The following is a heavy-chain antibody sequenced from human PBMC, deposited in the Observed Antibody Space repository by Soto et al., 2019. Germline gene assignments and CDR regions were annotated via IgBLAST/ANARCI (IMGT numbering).Heavy chain of an antibody. D-gene: IGHD3-22*01. CDR1: GGSISSSSYY. V-gene: IGHV4-39*01. CDR2: IYYSGST. Sequence: QLQLQESGPGLVKPSETLSLTCTVSGGSISSSSYYWAWIRQPPGKGLEWIGSIYYSGSTYYNPSPKSRVTRSVDTSKNQFSLKLSSVTAADTSVYYCARQYAASSGYSIDYWGQGTLVTVSS. J-gene: IGHJ4*02. CDR3: ARQYAASSGYSIDY.